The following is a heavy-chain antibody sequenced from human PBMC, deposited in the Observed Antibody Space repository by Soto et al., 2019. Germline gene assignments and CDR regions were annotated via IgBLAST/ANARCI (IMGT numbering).Heavy chain of an antibody. CDR3: ARSLVAGTIRLDY. Sequence: ASVKVSCKASGYTFTGYYMHWVRQAPGQGLEWMGWINPNSGGTNYAQKFQGWVTMTRDTSISTAYMELSRLRSDDTAVYYCARSLVAGTIRLDYWGQGTLVTVSS. CDR2: INPNSGGT. CDR1: GYTFTGYY. J-gene: IGHJ4*02. D-gene: IGHD6-19*01. V-gene: IGHV1-2*04.